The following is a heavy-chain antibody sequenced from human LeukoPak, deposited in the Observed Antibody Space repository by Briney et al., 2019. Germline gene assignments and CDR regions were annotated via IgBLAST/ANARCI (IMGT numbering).Heavy chain of an antibody. V-gene: IGHV3-23*01. D-gene: IGHD2/OR15-2a*01. J-gene: IGHJ3*02. CDR1: GFTFSTYA. Sequence: GGSLRLSCAASGFTFSTYAMSWVRQAPGKGLEWVSLISGSGGTTHYADSVKGRFTISRDNSKNTLYMQIDSLRAEDTAVYHCGKATGGSVYVAFAIWGQGTVVTVSS. CDR2: ISGSGGTT. CDR3: GKATGGSVYVAFAI.